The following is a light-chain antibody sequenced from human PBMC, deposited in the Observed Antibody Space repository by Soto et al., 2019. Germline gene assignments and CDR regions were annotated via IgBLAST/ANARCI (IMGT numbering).Light chain of an antibody. J-gene: IGKJ4*01. CDR1: QSLLYSSNNKNY. CDR2: WAS. V-gene: IGKV4-1*01. Sequence: DIVMTQSPDSLPVSLGERATINCKSSQSLLYSSNNKNYLAWYQQKPGQPPKLLIFWASTRESGVPDRFSGSGSGTTFTLTISGLQPEDVATYYCQYYNRAPLTFGGGTKVEI. CDR3: QYYNRAPLT.